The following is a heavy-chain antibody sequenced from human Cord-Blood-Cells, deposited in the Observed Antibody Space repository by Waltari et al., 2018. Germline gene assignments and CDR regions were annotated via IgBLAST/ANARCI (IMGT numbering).Heavy chain of an antibody. CDR2: IYHSGST. Sequence: QVHLQESGPGLVTASETLSLTCAVSGYSISSGYYCGWIRQPPGKGLEWIGSIYHSGSTYYTPSLKSRVTISVDTSKNQFSLKLSSVTAADTAVYYCSVGGPSSSYFDYWGQGTLVTVSS. CDR3: SVGGPSSSYFDY. J-gene: IGHJ4*02. D-gene: IGHD6-6*01. CDR1: GYSISSGYY. V-gene: IGHV4-38-2*01.